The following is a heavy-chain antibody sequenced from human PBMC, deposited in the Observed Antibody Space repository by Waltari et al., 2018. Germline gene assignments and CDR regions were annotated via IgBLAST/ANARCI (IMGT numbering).Heavy chain of an antibody. CDR3: ARDLRVYDILTGYYSYNWFDP. Sequence: QLQLQESGPGLVKPSETLSLTCTVSGGSISSSSYYWGWIRQPPGKGLAWIGSIYYSGSTYYNPSLKSRVTISVDTSKNQFSLKLSSVTAADTAVYYCARDLRVYDILTGYYSYNWFDPWGQGTLVTVSS. CDR1: GGSISSSSYY. CDR2: IYYSGST. D-gene: IGHD3-9*01. V-gene: IGHV4-39*07. J-gene: IGHJ5*02.